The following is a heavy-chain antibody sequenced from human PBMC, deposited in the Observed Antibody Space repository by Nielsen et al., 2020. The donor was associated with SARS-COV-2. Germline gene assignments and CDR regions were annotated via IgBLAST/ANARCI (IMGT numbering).Heavy chain of an antibody. V-gene: IGHV3-30*19. CDR3: ARDHGGYPSY. J-gene: IGHJ4*02. Sequence: GESLKISCAASGFTFSSYGMHWVRQAPGKGLEWVAVISYDGSNKYYADSVKGRFTISRDNSKNTLYLQMNSLRAEDTAVYYCARDHGGYPSYWGQGTLVTVSS. CDR1: GFTFSSYG. CDR2: ISYDGSNK. D-gene: IGHD4-23*01.